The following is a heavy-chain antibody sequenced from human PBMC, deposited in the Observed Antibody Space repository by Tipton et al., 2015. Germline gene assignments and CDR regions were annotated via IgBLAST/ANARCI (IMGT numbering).Heavy chain of an antibody. J-gene: IGHJ4*02. V-gene: IGHV4-61*01. D-gene: IGHD3-22*01. Sequence: TLSLTCTVSGGSVSSGSYYWSCIRQPPGKGLEWMGYISYSGITKYNPSLQSRVTMSVDTPKNQFSLRLSSVTAADTAVYSCARHDSTGFHFEDWGQGTLVTVSS. CDR3: ARHDSTGFHFED. CDR2: ISYSGIT. CDR1: GGSVSSGSYY.